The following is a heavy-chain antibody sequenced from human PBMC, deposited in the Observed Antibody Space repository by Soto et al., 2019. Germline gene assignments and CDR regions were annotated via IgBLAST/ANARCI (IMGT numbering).Heavy chain of an antibody. J-gene: IGHJ6*03. D-gene: IGHD3-10*01. CDR2: IYHSGST. CDR3: ARGMVRGVIMHYYYYMDV. Sequence: SETLSLTCAVSSGSISSSNWWSWVRQPPGKGLEWIGEIYHSGSTNYNPSLKSRVTISVDKSKNQFSLKLSSVTAADTAVYYCARGMVRGVIMHYYYYMDVWGKGTXVTVSS. V-gene: IGHV4-4*02. CDR1: SGSISSSNW.